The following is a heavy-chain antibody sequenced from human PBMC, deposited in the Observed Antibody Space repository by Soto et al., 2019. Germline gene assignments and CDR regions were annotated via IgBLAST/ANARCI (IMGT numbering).Heavy chain of an antibody. D-gene: IGHD3-9*01. J-gene: IGHJ5*02. CDR2: IVVGSGNT. Sequence: GASVKVSCKASGGTFSSYAISWVRQAPGQGLEWIGKIVVGSGNTNYAQKFQERVTITRDMSTSTAYMELSSLRSEDTAFYYCAAFDPGPMGFDPWGQGTLVTVS. V-gene: IGHV1-58*02. CDR3: AAFDPGPMGFDP. CDR1: GGTFSSYA.